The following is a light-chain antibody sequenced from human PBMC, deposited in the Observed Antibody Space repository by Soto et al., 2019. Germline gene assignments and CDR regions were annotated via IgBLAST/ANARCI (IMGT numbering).Light chain of an antibody. V-gene: IGKV3-20*01. J-gene: IGKJ1*01. CDR2: GTS. CDR1: QSLSSSY. CDR3: QRFGTAPPWT. Sequence: DIVLTQSPSTLSLSPGERATLSCRSIQSLSSSYLAWYQQKPGQAPRLLIYGTSIRATGIPDRFSGSGSGTDFTLTITRLEPEDFAVYYCQRFGTAPPWTFGQGAKVYIK.